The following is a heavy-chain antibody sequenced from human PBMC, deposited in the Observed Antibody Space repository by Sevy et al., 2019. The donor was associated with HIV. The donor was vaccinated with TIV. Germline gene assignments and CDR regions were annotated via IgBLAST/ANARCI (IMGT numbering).Heavy chain of an antibody. D-gene: IGHD6-6*01. CDR1: GGSISSYY. CDR3: ARHVQLTAYYYDYYMDV. Sequence: SETLSLTCTVSGGSISSYYWSWIRQPPGKGLEWIGYIYYSGSTNYNPSLKSRVTISVDTSKNQFSLKLSSVTAADTAVYYCARHVQLTAYYYDYYMDVWGKGTTVTVSS. V-gene: IGHV4-59*08. J-gene: IGHJ6*03. CDR2: IYYSGST.